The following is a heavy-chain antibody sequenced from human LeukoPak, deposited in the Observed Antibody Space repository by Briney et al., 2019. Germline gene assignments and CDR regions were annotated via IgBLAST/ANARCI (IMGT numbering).Heavy chain of an antibody. CDR3: ARGYDYGDYVGDFDY. CDR1: GYTFTSYP. CDR2: ITTYNGNT. J-gene: IGHJ4*02. V-gene: IGHV1-18*01. D-gene: IGHD4-17*01. Sequence: ASVKVSCKASGYTFTSYPISWVRQAPGQGLEWMGWITTYNGNTNYAQKLQGRVTMTTDSSTSTAYMDLRCLSSDHTAVYYCARGYDYGDYVGDFDYWGQGTLVTVSS.